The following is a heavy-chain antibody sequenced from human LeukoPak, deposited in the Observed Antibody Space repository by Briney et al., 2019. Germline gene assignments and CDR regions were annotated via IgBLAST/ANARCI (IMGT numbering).Heavy chain of an antibody. CDR3: ARGQKRITIFGVVIPANAFDI. V-gene: IGHV4-34*01. J-gene: IGHJ3*02. CDR1: GGSFSGYY. Sequence: PSETLSLTCAVYGGSFSGYYWSWIRQPPGKGLEWIGEINHSGSTNYNPSLKSRVTISVDTSKNQFSLKLSSVTAADTAVYYCARGQKRITIFGVVIPANAFDIWGQGTMVTVSS. D-gene: IGHD3-3*01. CDR2: INHSGST.